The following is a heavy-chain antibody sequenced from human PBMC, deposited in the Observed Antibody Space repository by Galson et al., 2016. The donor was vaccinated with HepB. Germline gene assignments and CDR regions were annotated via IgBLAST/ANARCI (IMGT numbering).Heavy chain of an antibody. V-gene: IGHV3-30*03. CDR3: ATPYYDFWSGYKPFDY. Sequence: SLRLSCAASGFTFSSYGMHWVRQAPGKGLEWVAVISYDGSNKYYADSVKARFTISRDNSKNTLYLQMNSLRAEDTAVYYCATPYYDFWSGYKPFDYWGQGTLVTVSS. CDR2: ISYDGSNK. CDR1: GFTFSSYG. D-gene: IGHD3-3*01. J-gene: IGHJ4*02.